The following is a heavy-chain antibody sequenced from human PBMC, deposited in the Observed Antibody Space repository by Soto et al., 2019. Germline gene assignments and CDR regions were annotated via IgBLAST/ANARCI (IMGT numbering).Heavy chain of an antibody. Sequence: PSETLSLTCTVSGGSITDYYWSWIRQPPGKGLEWIGYISNTGTTEYNPSLKSRLTMSLDTSNNQFSLQLTSVPAADTAVYYCAREHCSGTTSFPGEWFDPWGPGTLVTVSS. CDR2: ISNTGTT. D-gene: IGHD2-2*01. CDR1: GGSITDYY. CDR3: AREHCSGTTSFPGEWFDP. J-gene: IGHJ5*02. V-gene: IGHV4-59*01.